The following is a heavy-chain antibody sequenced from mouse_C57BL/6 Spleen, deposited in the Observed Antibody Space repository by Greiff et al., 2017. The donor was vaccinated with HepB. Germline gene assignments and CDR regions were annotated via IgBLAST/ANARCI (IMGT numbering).Heavy chain of an antibody. V-gene: IGHV1-50*01. CDR1: GYTFTSYW. CDR3: ARGGNYVGRYWYFDV. J-gene: IGHJ1*03. CDR2: IDPSDSYT. D-gene: IGHD2-1*01. Sequence: QVQLQQPGAELVKPGASVKLSCKASGYTFTSYWMQWVKQRPGQGLEWIGEIDPSDSYTNYNQKFKGKATLTVDTSSSTAYMQLSSLTSEDSAVYYCARGGNYVGRYWYFDVWGTGTTVTVSS.